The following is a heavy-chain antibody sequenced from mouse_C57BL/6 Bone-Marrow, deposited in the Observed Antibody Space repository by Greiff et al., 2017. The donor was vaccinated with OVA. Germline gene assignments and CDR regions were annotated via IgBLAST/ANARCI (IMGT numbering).Heavy chain of an antibody. CDR1: GFTFSDYG. CDR2: ISSGSSTI. Sequence: DVHLVESGGGLVKPGGSLKLSCAASGFTFSDYGMHWVRQAPEKGLEWVAYISSGSSTIYYADTVKGRFTISRDNAKNTLFLQMTSLRSEDTAMYYCARGYDYRAMDYWGQGTSVTVSS. J-gene: IGHJ4*01. V-gene: IGHV5-17*01. D-gene: IGHD2-4*01. CDR3: ARGYDYRAMDY.